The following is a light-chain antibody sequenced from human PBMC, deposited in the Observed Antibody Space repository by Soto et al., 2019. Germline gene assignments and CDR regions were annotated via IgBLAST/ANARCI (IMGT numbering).Light chain of an antibody. CDR1: SSDVGTYNY. CDR2: DVS. Sequence: QSALTQPASVSGSPGQSITISCTGTSSDVGTYNYVSWYQQHPGKAPKLMIYDVSNRPSGVSNRFSGSKSGNTASLTISGLQAEDEADYYCRSYTTSSTRVFGTGTKPTVL. J-gene: IGLJ1*01. CDR3: RSYTTSSTRV. V-gene: IGLV2-14*01.